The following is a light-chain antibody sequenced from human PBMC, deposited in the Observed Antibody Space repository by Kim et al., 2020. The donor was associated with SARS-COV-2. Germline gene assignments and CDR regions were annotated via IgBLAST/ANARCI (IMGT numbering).Light chain of an antibody. CDR3: QHYNNYPLT. Sequence: ETVGDGVPISCLASQSISTWLAWHQQKPGKAPKALIYKASNLESGVPSRFSGHGSGTEFTLTISSLQPEDFGTYYCQHYNNYPLTFGQGTKVEIK. V-gene: IGKV1-5*03. CDR2: KAS. J-gene: IGKJ1*01. CDR1: QSISTW.